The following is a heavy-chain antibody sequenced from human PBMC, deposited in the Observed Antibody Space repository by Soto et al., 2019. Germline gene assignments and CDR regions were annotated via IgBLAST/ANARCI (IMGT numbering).Heavy chain of an antibody. D-gene: IGHD2-8*01. V-gene: IGHV3-15*01. J-gene: IGHJ4*02. CDR1: EFTFSNAW. CDR3: TTTLMVYASDFDY. CDR2: IKSKTDGGTT. Sequence: EVQLVESGGGLVKPGGSLRLSCAASEFTFSNAWMSWVRQAPGKGLEWVGRIKSKTDGGTTDYAAPVKGRFTISRDDSKNTLYLQMNSLKTEDTAVYYCTTTLMVYASDFDYWGQGTLVTVSS.